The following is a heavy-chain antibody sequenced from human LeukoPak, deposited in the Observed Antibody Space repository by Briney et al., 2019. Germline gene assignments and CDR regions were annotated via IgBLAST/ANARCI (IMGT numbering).Heavy chain of an antibody. D-gene: IGHD3-22*01. Sequence: ASVKVSCKASGYTFTGYYMHWVRQAPGQGLEWMGWINPNSGGTNYAQKFQGRVTMTRDTSISTAYMELSRLRSDDTAVYYCARGGSGYYGGYYYYMDVWGKGTTVTVSS. CDR2: INPNSGGT. CDR1: GYTFTGYY. J-gene: IGHJ6*03. V-gene: IGHV1-2*02. CDR3: ARGGSGYYGGYYYYMDV.